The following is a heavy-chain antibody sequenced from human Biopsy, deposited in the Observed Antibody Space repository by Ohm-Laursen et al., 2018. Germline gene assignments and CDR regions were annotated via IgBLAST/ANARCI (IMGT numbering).Heavy chain of an antibody. V-gene: IGHV1-8*01. CDR2: MNPANGDA. CDR3: ARVRSGGRVAVFGVEVKTGWLDT. J-gene: IGHJ5*02. D-gene: IGHD3-3*01. CDR1: DYTFYSYG. Sequence: ASVKVSCKVSDYTFYSYGITWVRRAPGQGLEWMGWMNPANGDAGYAQSFRGRVTMTRSTSITTAYMELSSLGSEDTAVYYCARVRSGGRVAVFGVEVKTGWLDTWGQGTLVTVSS.